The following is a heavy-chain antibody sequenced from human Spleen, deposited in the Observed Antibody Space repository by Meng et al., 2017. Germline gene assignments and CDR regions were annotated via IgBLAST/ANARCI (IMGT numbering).Heavy chain of an antibody. J-gene: IGHJ6*02. CDR3: TRRGSDFWNEYKYYYYGMDV. V-gene: IGHV3-73*01. CDR2: IRSKANSYAT. Sequence: GESLKISCAASGFTFSGSAMHWVRQASGKGLEWVGRIRSKANSYATAYAASVKGRFTISRDDSKNTAYLQMNSLKTEDTAVYYCTRRGSDFWNEYKYYYYGMDVWGQGTTVTVSS. CDR1: GFTFSGSA. D-gene: IGHD3-3*01.